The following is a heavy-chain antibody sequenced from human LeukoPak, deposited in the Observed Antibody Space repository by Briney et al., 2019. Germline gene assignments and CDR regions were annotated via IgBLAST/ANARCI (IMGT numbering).Heavy chain of an antibody. J-gene: IGHJ4*02. CDR1: GFTFSSYG. Sequence: GGSLRLSCAASGFTFSSYGMSWVRQAPGKGLEWVAVISYDGGNKYYADSVKGRFTISRDNSKNTLYLQMNSLRAEDTAVYYCAREGIAGYYFDYWGQGTLVTVSS. CDR2: ISYDGGNK. D-gene: IGHD3-10*01. CDR3: AREGIAGYYFDY. V-gene: IGHV3-30*03.